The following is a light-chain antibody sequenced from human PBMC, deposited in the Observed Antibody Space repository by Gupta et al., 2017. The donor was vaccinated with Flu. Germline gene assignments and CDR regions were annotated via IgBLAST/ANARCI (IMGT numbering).Light chain of an antibody. Sequence: PFTLSASVGDRVSITCRASQSIGTWLAWHQQKAGKSPKLLIYNASRVDSPVRLRFSGSGSGTAFTLSIMSRQPDDFATYYCHGQIFYLKTFGQGTKLESK. CDR2: NAS. CDR3: HGQIFYLKT. V-gene: IGKV1-5*03. J-gene: IGKJ1*01. CDR1: QSIGTW.